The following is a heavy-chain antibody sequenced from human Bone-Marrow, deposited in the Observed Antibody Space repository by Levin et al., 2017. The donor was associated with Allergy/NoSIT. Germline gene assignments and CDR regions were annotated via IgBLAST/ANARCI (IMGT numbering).Heavy chain of an antibody. CDR2: ISGSGGST. Sequence: ASVKVSCAASGFTFSSYAMSWVRQAPGKGLEWVSAISGSGGSTYYADSVKGRFTISRDNSKNTLYLQMNSLRAEDTAVYYCAKDYTRGYYDSSGYYSGWGQGTLVTVSS. V-gene: IGHV3-23*01. D-gene: IGHD3-22*01. CDR3: AKDYTRGYYDSSGYYSG. CDR1: GFTFSSYA. J-gene: IGHJ4*02.